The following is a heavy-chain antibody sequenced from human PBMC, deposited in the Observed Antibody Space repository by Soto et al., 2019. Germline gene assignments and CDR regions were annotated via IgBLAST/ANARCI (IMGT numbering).Heavy chain of an antibody. V-gene: IGHV3-30-3*01. CDR3: ARDKGGMITFGGVIATFDY. D-gene: IGHD3-16*02. CDR2: ISYDGSNK. Sequence: QVQLVESGGGVVQPGRSLRLSCAASGFTFSSYAMHWVRQAPGKGLEWVAVISYDGSNKYYADSVKGRFTISRDNSKNXLXXQMNSLRAEDTAVYYCARDKGGMITFGGVIATFDYWGQGTLVTVSS. CDR1: GFTFSSYA. J-gene: IGHJ4*02.